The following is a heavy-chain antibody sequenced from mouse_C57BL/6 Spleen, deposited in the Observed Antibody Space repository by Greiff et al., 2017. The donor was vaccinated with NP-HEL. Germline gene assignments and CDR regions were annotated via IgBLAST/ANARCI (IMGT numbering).Heavy chain of an antibody. CDR1: GFTFSSYA. V-gene: IGHV5-4*01. CDR3: ARDPYYGSSWYYFDY. Sequence: VQLKESGGGLVKPGGSLKLSCAASGFTFSSYAMSWVRQTPEKRLEWVATISDGGSYTYYPDNVKGRFTISRDNAKNNLYLQMSHLKSEDTAMYYCARDPYYGSSWYYFDYWGQGTTLTVSS. D-gene: IGHD1-1*01. J-gene: IGHJ2*01. CDR2: ISDGGSYT.